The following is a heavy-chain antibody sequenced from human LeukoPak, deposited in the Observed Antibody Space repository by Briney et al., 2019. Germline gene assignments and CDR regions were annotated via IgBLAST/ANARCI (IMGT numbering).Heavy chain of an antibody. J-gene: IGHJ4*02. D-gene: IGHD5-24*01. Sequence: PGGSLRLSCEASGLTFNKYWMTWVRQAPGKGLEWVANIKQDGSEKNYVDSVKGRFTISRDSFKNTLYLQMNSLRAEDTAIYYCAREDGYHFDYWGQGTLVIVSS. V-gene: IGHV3-7*03. CDR3: AREDGYHFDY. CDR2: IKQDGSEK. CDR1: GLTFNKYW.